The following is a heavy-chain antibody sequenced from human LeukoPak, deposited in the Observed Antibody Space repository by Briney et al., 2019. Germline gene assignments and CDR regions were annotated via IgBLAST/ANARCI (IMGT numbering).Heavy chain of an antibody. Sequence: GGSLRLSCAAAGFTFSDYYMSWIRQAPGKGLEWVSYISSSGSTIYYADSVKGRFTISRDNAKNSLYLQMNSLRAEDTAVYYCARDQEQLAPGALGYWGQGTLVTVSS. CDR2: ISSSGSTI. D-gene: IGHD6-13*01. J-gene: IGHJ4*02. CDR1: GFTFSDYY. CDR3: ARDQEQLAPGALGY. V-gene: IGHV3-11*01.